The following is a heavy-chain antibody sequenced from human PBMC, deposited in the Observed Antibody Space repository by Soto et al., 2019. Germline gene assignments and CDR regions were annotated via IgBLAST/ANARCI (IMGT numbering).Heavy chain of an antibody. CDR2: ISHDGNIK. CDR3: ARDYQTSASGYYYYGMDV. J-gene: IGHJ6*02. D-gene: IGHD2-2*01. V-gene: IGHV3-30-3*01. Sequence: ESGGGVVQPGRSLRLSCAASGFTFSRYAMHWVRQAPGKGLEWVATISHDGNIKYYADSVKGRFTISRDNSRNTLNLQMNSLRPEDTTLYYCARDYQTSASGYYYYGMDVWGQGATVTVSS. CDR1: GFTFSRYA.